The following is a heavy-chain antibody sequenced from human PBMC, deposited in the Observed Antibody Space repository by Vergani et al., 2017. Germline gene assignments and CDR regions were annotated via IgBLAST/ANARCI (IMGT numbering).Heavy chain of an antibody. CDR2: IRSKAYGGTT. CDR3: TSADYYDSSGYYYYYGMDV. Sequence: EVQLVESGGGLVQPGRSLRLSCTASGFTFGDYAMSWVRQAPGKGLEWVGFIRSKAYGGTTEYAASVKGRFTISRDDSKSIAYLQMNSLKTEDTAVYYCTSADYYDSSGYYYYYGMDVWGQGTTVTVSS. V-gene: IGHV3-49*04. D-gene: IGHD3-22*01. CDR1: GFTFGDYA. J-gene: IGHJ6*02.